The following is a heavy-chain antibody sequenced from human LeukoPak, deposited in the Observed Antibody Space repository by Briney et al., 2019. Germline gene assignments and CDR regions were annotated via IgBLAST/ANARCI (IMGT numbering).Heavy chain of an antibody. CDR2: ISSSSSTI. J-gene: IGHJ4*02. V-gene: IGHV3-11*01. CDR3: ARAFDIVVVPAAFDY. D-gene: IGHD2-2*01. Sequence: GGSLRLSCAASGFTFSDYYMSWIRQAPGKGLEWVSYISSSSSTIYYADSVKGRFTISRDNAKNSLNLQMNSLRAEDTAVYYCARAFDIVVVPAAFDYWGQGTLVTVSS. CDR1: GFTFSDYY.